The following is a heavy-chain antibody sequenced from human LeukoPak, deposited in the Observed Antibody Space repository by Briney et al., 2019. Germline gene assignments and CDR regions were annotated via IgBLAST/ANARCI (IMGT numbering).Heavy chain of an antibody. CDR2: INPSGGST. CDR3: ARDWYYYDSSGYSYNWFDP. Sequence: AASVKVSCKASGYTFTSYYMHWVRQAPGQGLEWMGIINPSGGSTSYAQKFQGRVTMTRDMSTSTVYMELSSLRAEDTAVYYCARDWYYYDSSGYSYNWFDPWGQGTLVTVSS. D-gene: IGHD3-22*01. CDR1: GYTFTSYY. V-gene: IGHV1-46*01. J-gene: IGHJ5*02.